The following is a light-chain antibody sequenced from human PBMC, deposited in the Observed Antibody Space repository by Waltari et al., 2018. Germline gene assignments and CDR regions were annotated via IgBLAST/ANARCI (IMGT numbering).Light chain of an antibody. CDR1: QSVSSN. CDR3: QQYNNWPPGASV. CDR2: GAS. J-gene: IGKJ2*01. V-gene: IGKV3-15*01. Sequence: EIVMTQSPATLSVSPGERATLSCRASQSVSSNLAWYQQKPGQAPRLLIYGASTMATGIPARFSGSGSGTEFTLTISSLQSEDFAVYYCQQYNNWPPGASVFGQGTKLEIK.